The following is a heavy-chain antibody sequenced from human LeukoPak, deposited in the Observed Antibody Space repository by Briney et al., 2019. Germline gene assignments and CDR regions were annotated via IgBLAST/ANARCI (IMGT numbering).Heavy chain of an antibody. CDR1: GGTFSSYA. CDR2: IIPIFGTA. Sequence: SVKVSCKASGGTFSSYAISWVRQAPGQGLEWMGGIIPIFGTANYAQKFQGRVTITADESTSTAYMELSSLRSEDTAVYYCASAYDFWSGSNYWGQGTLVTVPS. V-gene: IGHV1-69*01. D-gene: IGHD3-3*01. J-gene: IGHJ4*02. CDR3: ASAYDFWSGSNY.